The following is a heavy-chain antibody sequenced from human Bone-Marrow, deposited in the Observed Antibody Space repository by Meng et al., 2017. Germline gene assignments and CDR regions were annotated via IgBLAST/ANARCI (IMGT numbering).Heavy chain of an antibody. D-gene: IGHD3-3*01. V-gene: IGHV3-7*03. J-gene: IGHJ4*02. CDR1: GFTFSSYW. CDR2: IKQDGSEK. Sequence: GESLKISCAASGFTFSSYWMSWVRQAPGKGLEWVANIKQDGSEKYYVDSVKGRFTISRDNAKNSLYLQMNSLRAEDTALYYCAKESAGHYDFWSGYPIFDYWGQGTLVTVSS. CDR3: AKESAGHYDFWSGYPIFDY.